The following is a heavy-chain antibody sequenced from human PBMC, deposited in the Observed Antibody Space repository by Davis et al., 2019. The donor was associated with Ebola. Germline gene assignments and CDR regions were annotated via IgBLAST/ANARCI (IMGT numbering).Heavy chain of an antibody. J-gene: IGHJ6*02. D-gene: IGHD3-3*01. CDR1: GFTFSSYA. V-gene: IGHV3-30-3*01. CDR3: ARVDGDYDFWSGYYPYYYYYGMDV. Sequence: GGSLRLSCAASGFTFSSYAMHWVRQAPGKGLEWVAVISYDGSNKYYADSVKGRFTISRDNAKNSLYLQMNSLRAEDTAVYYCARVDGDYDFWSGYYPYYYYYGMDVWGQGTTVTVSS. CDR2: ISYDGSNK.